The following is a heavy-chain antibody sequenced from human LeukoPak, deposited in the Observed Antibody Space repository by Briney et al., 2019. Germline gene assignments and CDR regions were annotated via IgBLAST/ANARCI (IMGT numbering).Heavy chain of an antibody. CDR1: GFTFSNYA. J-gene: IGHJ5*02. CDR3: AKTQGYYDA. Sequence: GGSLRLSCAASGFTFSNYAMSWVRQAPGKGLELVSGIYGSDDKTVYGDAVKGRFTISRDNSKNTLYLQMNSLRADDTAVYYCAKTQGYYDAWGQGALVTVSS. CDR2: IYGSDDKT. D-gene: IGHD2-15*01. V-gene: IGHV3-23*01.